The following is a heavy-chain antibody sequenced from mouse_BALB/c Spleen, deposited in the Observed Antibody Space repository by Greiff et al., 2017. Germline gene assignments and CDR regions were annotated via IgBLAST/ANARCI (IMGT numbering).Heavy chain of an antibody. V-gene: IGHV2-9*02. CDR2: IWAGGST. CDR1: GFSLTSYG. Sequence: VKLVESGPGLVAPSQSLSITCTVSGFSLTSYGVHWVRQPPGKGLEWLGVIWAGGSTNYNSALMSRLSISKDNSKSQVFLKMNSLQTDDTAMYYCARDDGEAYYYAMDYWGQGTSVTVSS. J-gene: IGHJ4*01. CDR3: ARDDGEAYYYAMDY.